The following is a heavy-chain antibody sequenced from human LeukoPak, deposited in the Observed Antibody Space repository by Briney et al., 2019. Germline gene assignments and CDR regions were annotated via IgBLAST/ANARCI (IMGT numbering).Heavy chain of an antibody. J-gene: IGHJ6*03. CDR3: AGKRGMGYYYYMDV. D-gene: IGHD1-14*01. Sequence: PSETLSLTCTVSGGSISSSSYYWGWIRQPPGKGLEWIGSIYYSGSTYYNPSLKSRVTISVDTSKNQFSLKLSSVTAADTAVYYCAGKRGMGYYYYMDVWGKGTTVTVSS. CDR1: GGSISSSSYY. CDR2: IYYSGST. V-gene: IGHV4-39*01.